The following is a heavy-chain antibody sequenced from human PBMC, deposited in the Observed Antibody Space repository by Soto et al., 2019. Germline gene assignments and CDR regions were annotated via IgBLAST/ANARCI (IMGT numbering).Heavy chain of an antibody. Sequence: PXESMGLSCAASGFPFSSNCMHWVRQAPGKGLEWVAVIWYDGSNKYYADSVKGRFTISRDNSKNTLYLQMNSLRAEDTAVYYCARHYYDASSAYYSPRGMDVCGQRTTVTVSS. CDR1: GFPFSSNC. J-gene: IGHJ6*02. CDR3: ARHYYDASSAYYSPRGMDV. V-gene: IGHV3-33*01. CDR2: IWYDGSNK. D-gene: IGHD3-22*01.